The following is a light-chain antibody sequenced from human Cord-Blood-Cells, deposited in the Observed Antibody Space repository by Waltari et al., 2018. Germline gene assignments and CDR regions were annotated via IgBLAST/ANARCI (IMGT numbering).Light chain of an antibody. V-gene: IGLV2-23*01. CDR2: EGS. J-gene: IGLJ3*02. CDR3: CSYAGSSTLV. CDR1: SSDVGSYNL. Sequence: QSALTQPASVSGSPGQSITISCTGTSSDVGSYNLVSWYQQHPGKAPKLMIYEGSKWPSGFSNRFSGSKSGNTASLTISGLQAEDEADYYCCSYAGSSTLVFGGGTKLTVL.